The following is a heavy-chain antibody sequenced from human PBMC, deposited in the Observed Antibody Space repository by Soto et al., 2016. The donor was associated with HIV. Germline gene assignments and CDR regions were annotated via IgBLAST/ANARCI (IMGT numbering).Heavy chain of an antibody. J-gene: IGHJ6*03. V-gene: IGHV4-59*01. CDR3: ARGDPYYYYMDV. CDR2: IYYSGST. CDR1: GGSISTYF. Sequence: QVQLQESGPGLVKPSETLSLTCTVSGGSISTYFWSWIRQPPGKGLEWIGYIYYSGSTNYNPSLKSRVTISVDTSKNQFSLKLSSVTAADTAVYYCARGDPYYYYMDVWGKGTTVTVSS.